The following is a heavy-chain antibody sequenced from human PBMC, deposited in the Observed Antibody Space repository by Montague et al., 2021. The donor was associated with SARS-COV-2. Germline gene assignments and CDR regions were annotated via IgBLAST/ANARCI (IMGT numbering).Heavy chain of an antibody. Sequence: SETLSLTCTVSGGSIISYYWSWIRQYPGKRLEWIGYIYSTGSSDYNPSLERRVTMSIDMSKNKFSLNLTSVTAADTAVYYCARRGGWPYFDFWSQGTLVTVSS. D-gene: IGHD6-19*01. CDR1: GGSIISYY. CDR2: IYSTGSS. J-gene: IGHJ4*02. V-gene: IGHV4-59*08. CDR3: ARRGGWPYFDF.